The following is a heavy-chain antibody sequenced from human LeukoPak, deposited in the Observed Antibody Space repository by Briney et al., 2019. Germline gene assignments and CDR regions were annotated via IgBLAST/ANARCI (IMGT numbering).Heavy chain of an antibody. CDR3: AREGNTMVRGVN. CDR1: GGSISSSNW. Sequence: PSETLSLTCAVSGGSISSSNWWSWVRQPPGKGLEWIGEIYHSGSTNYNPSHKSRVTISVDKSKNQFSLKLSSVTAADTAVYYCAREGNTMVRGVNWGQGTLVTVSS. J-gene: IGHJ4*02. V-gene: IGHV4-4*02. CDR2: IYHSGST. D-gene: IGHD3-10*01.